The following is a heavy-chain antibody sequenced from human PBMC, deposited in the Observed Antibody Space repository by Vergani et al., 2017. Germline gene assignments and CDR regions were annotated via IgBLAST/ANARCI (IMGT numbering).Heavy chain of an antibody. CDR1: GFTFSSYS. J-gene: IGHJ4*02. Sequence: EVQLVESGGGLVQPGGSLRLSCAASGFTFSSYSMNWVRQAPGKGLEWVSYISSSSSTIYYADSVKGRFTISRDTAKNSLYLQMNSLRAEDTAVYYCARARDDFWSGYYTYYFDYWGQGTLVTVSS. CDR2: ISSSSSTI. D-gene: IGHD3-3*01. CDR3: ARARDDFWSGYYTYYFDY. V-gene: IGHV3-48*04.